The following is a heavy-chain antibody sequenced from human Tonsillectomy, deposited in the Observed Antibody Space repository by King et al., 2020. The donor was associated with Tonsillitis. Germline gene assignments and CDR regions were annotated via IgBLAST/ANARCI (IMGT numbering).Heavy chain of an antibody. J-gene: IGHJ4*02. CDR2: ISGSSSYI. Sequence: VQLVESGGGLVKPGGSLRLSCVASGFTFSSYSMNWVRQAPGKGLEWVSSISGSSSYIFYADSVKGRFTISRDNAKNSLYLQVTSLRAEDTAVYYCATNYYDHIAYGPWGQGTLVTVSS. V-gene: IGHV3-21*01. CDR3: ATNYYDHIAYGP. D-gene: IGHD3-16*01. CDR1: GFTFSSYS.